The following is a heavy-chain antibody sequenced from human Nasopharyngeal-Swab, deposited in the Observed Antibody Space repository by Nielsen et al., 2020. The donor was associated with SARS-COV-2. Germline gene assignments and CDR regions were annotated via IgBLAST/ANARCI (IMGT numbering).Heavy chain of an antibody. J-gene: IGHJ3*02. V-gene: IGHV4-31*03. CDR1: GGSISSGGYY. Sequence: SETLSLTCTVSGGSISSGGYYWSWIRQHPRKGLEWIGYIYYSGSTYYNPSLKSRVTISVDTSKNQFSLKLSSVTAADTAVYYCARSDTAMGGAFDIWGQGTMVTVSS. CDR2: IYYSGST. D-gene: IGHD5-18*01. CDR3: ARSDTAMGGAFDI.